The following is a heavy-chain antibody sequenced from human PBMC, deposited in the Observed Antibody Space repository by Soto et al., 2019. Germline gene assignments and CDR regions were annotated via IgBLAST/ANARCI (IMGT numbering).Heavy chain of an antibody. CDR1: GYTFTGDY. CDR2: INPNSGGT. CDR3: ARDHKAAAVDY. Sequence: ASVEVYCKASGYTFTGDYIQWVRQAPGQGLEWMGWINPNSGGTNYAQKFQGRVTMTRDTSISTAYMELSRLRSDDTAVYYCARDHKAAAVDYWGQGTLVTVSS. V-gene: IGHV1-2*02. J-gene: IGHJ4*02. D-gene: IGHD6-13*01.